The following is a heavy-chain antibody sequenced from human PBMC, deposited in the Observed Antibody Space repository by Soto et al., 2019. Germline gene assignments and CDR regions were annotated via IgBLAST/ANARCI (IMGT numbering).Heavy chain of an antibody. Sequence: SETLSLTCTVSGGSISSYYWSWIRQPPGKGLEWIGYIYYSGSTNYNPSLKSRVTISVDTSKNQFSLKLSSVTAADTAVYYCARDRSTATQLKGYYYGMDVWGQGTTVTVSS. D-gene: IGHD5-18*01. V-gene: IGHV4-59*01. CDR3: ARDRSTATQLKGYYYGMDV. CDR2: IYYSGST. CDR1: GGSISSYY. J-gene: IGHJ6*02.